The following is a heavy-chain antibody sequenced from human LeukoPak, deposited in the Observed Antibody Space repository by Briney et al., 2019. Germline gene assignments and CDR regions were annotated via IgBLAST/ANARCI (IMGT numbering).Heavy chain of an antibody. V-gene: IGHV4-34*01. CDR3: ARRPSQTPNGSGCGPFDY. J-gene: IGHJ4*02. Sequence: SETLSLTCAVYGGTFSGYYWSWLRHPPGKGLEWIGEINHSESTNYNPSLKSRVTISVDTSKNQFSLKLSSMTAADTAVYYCARRPSQTPNGSGCGPFDYWGQGTLVTVSS. CDR2: INHSEST. CDR1: GGTFSGYY. D-gene: IGHD6-19*01.